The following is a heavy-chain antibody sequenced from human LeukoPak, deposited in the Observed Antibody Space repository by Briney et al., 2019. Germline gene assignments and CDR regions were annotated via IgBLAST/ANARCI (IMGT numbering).Heavy chain of an antibody. CDR3: ATAKFYGDGIYYYYGMDV. CDR2: IIPILGIA. Sequence: SVKVSCKASGGTFSSYAISWVRQAPGQGLEWMGRIIPILGIANYAQKFQGRVTMTEDTSTDTAYMELSSLRSEDTAVYYCATAKFYGDGIYYYYGMDVWGQGTTVTVSS. D-gene: IGHD4-17*01. CDR1: GGTFSSYA. V-gene: IGHV1-69*04. J-gene: IGHJ6*02.